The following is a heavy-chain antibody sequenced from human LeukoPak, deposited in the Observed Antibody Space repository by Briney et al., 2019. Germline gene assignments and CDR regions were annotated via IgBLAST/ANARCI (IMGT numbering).Heavy chain of an antibody. CDR2: ISSSSSTI. J-gene: IGHJ4*02. Sequence: PGGSLRLSCAASGFTFSTYSMNWVRQAPGKGLEWISYISSSSSTIYYADSVKGRFTISRDNSKNTLYLQMNSLRAEDTAVYYCAKALNEAPVFDYWGQGTLVTVSS. CDR1: GFTFSTYS. V-gene: IGHV3-48*01. CDR3: AKALNEAPVFDY.